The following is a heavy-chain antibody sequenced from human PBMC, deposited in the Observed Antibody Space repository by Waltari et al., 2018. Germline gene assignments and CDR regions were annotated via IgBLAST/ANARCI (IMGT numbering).Heavy chain of an antibody. Sequence: EVQLVESGGVVVQPGGSLRLSCAASGFTFDDYTMHWVRQAPGKGLEWVSLIRWDGGSTYYADSVKGRLTISRDNSKNSLYLQMNSLRTEDTALYYCAKGGTCSGGSCYSGGLDYWGQGTLVTVSS. CDR2: IRWDGGST. D-gene: IGHD2-15*01. V-gene: IGHV3-43*01. J-gene: IGHJ4*02. CDR1: GFTFDDYT. CDR3: AKGGTCSGGSCYSGGLDY.